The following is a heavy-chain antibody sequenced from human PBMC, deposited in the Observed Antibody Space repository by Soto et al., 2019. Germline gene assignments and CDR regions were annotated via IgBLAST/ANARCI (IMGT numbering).Heavy chain of an antibody. Sequence: QVHLVQSGAEVKKPGSSVKVSCKAPGGTFSNHAINWVRQAPGQVLEWMGRIIPIFTTTNYAQKFQGRVTMTADESTITAYMELSSLKHDDTAIYYCAREVAADGTFREDVFDIWGQGTLVTVSS. CDR3: AREVAADGTFREDVFDI. CDR2: IIPIFTTT. J-gene: IGHJ3*02. CDR1: GGTFSNHA. V-gene: IGHV1-69*12. D-gene: IGHD6-13*01.